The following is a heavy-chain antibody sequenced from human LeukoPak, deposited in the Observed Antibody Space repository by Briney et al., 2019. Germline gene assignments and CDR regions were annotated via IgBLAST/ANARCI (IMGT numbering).Heavy chain of an antibody. CDR3: ARELVTAMADYFDY. CDR2: INPNSGGT. V-gene: IGHV1-2*02. Sequence: ASVKVSCKASGYTFAGYYMHWVRQAPGQGLEWMGWINPNSGGTNYAQKFQGRVTMTRDTSISTAYMELSRLRSDDTAVYYCARELVTAMADYFDYWGQGTLVTVSS. CDR1: GYTFAGYY. J-gene: IGHJ4*02. D-gene: IGHD5-18*01.